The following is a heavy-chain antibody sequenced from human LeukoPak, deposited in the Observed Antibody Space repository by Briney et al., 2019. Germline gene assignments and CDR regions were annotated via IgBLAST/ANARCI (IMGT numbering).Heavy chain of an antibody. CDR2: ISGSGGST. CDR1: GFIFRSYA. J-gene: IGHJ6*02. V-gene: IGHV3-23*01. D-gene: IGHD3-3*01. CDR3: AKRHDFCSGYYFVAAPDV. Sequence: PGGSLRLSCAASGFIFRSYAMSWVRQAPGKGLEWVSAISGSGGSTYYADSVKGRFTISRDNSKNTLYLQTNSLRAEDTAVYYCAKRHDFCSGYYFVAAPDVWGQGTTVTVSS.